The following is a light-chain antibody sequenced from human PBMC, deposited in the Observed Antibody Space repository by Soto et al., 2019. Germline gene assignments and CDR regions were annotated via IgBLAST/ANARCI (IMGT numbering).Light chain of an antibody. V-gene: IGLV1-40*01. J-gene: IGLJ1*01. Sequence: QSVLTQPPSMSGAPGQRVTISCTGSSSNIGAGYDVHWYQHLPGTAPKLLIFGNSDRPSGVPDRFSGSKSGTSASLAISGLQAEDEADYYCQPYDSSLIGWVFGTGTKVTVL. CDR3: QPYDSSLIGWV. CDR2: GNS. CDR1: SSNIGAGYD.